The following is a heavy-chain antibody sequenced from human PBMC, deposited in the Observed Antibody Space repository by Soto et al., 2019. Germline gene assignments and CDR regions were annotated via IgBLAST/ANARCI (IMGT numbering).Heavy chain of an antibody. J-gene: IGHJ4*02. D-gene: IGHD3-22*01. V-gene: IGHV3-48*03. CDR3: ARDKSQPYDYDSNVYYS. CDR2: ISSSGSTI. Sequence: GGSLRLSCAASGFTFSSYEMNWVRQAPGKGLEWVSYISSSGSTIYYADSVKGRFTISRDNAKNSLYLQMNSLRAEDTAVYYCARDKSQPYDYDSNVYYSWAQGNLVTVS. CDR1: GFTFSSYE.